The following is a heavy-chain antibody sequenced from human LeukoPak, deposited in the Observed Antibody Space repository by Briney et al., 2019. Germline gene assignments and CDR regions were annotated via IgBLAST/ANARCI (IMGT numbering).Heavy chain of an antibody. CDR1: GFTFSSYC. Sequence: PGRSLRLSCAASGFTFSSYCVHWVRQAPGKGLEWVAVIWYDGSNKYYADSVKGRFTISRDNSKNTLYLQMNSLRAEDTAVYYCAKEEKNYDILTVTYYYYMDVWGKGTTVTVSS. D-gene: IGHD3-9*01. CDR2: IWYDGSNK. V-gene: IGHV3-33*06. CDR3: AKEEKNYDILTVTYYYYMDV. J-gene: IGHJ6*03.